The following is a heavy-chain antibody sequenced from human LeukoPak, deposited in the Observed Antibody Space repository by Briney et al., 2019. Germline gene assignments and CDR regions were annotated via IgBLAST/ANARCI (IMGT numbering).Heavy chain of an antibody. CDR2: INSDGRDT. D-gene: IGHD3-10*01. CDR3: ARGSSFGY. Sequence: GGSLRLSCAASGFTFSSYLMHWVRQAPGKGLVWVSRINSDGRDTGYADSVKGRFTISRDNAKNTLHLQMNSLRAEDTAVYYCARGSSFGYWGQGTLVTVSS. CDR1: GFTFSSYL. V-gene: IGHV3-74*01. J-gene: IGHJ4*02.